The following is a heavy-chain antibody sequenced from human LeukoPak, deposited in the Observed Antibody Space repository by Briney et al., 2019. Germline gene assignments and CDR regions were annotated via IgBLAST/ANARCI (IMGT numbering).Heavy chain of an antibody. J-gene: IGHJ4*02. Sequence: PGGSLRLSCAASGFTFSSYAMHWVRQAPGKGLEYVSAISSNGGSTYYANSVKGRFTISRDNSKNTLYLQMNSLKPEDTAVYYCAKDLINYYDSGGPLDYWGQGTLVTVSS. CDR1: GFTFSSYA. CDR3: AKDLINYYDSGGPLDY. CDR2: ISSNGGST. V-gene: IGHV3-64*01. D-gene: IGHD3-22*01.